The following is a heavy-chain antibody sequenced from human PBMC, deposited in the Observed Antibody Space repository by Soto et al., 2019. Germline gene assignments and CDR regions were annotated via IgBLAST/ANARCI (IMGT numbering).Heavy chain of an antibody. Sequence: QVHLVESGGGVVQPGRSLRLSCAASGFTFSSYGMHWVRQAPGKGLEWVAVISYDGDNKYYADSVKGRFTISRDNSKNTLYLQMSSLRAEDTAVYYCAKDRSGSYDSSGYYPWIFDYWGQGTLVTVSS. V-gene: IGHV3-30*18. J-gene: IGHJ4*02. CDR2: ISYDGDNK. CDR1: GFTFSSYG. CDR3: AKDRSGSYDSSGYYPWIFDY. D-gene: IGHD3-22*01.